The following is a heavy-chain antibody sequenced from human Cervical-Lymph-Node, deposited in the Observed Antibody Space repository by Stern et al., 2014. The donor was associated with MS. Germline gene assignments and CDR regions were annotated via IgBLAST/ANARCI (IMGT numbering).Heavy chain of an antibody. J-gene: IGHJ4*02. Sequence: EVQLEESGGGLVQPGGSLRLSCATSGFTFSSYWMHWVRQAPGKGLEWVSRLNIDGTTTVYADSVKGRFTISRDNAKITVYLQMNSLTAEDTALYYCARGYCSGGSCYLFDYWGQGTLVTVSS. CDR3: ARGYCSGGSCYLFDY. V-gene: IGHV3-74*02. CDR1: GFTFSSYW. CDR2: LNIDGTTT. D-gene: IGHD2-15*01.